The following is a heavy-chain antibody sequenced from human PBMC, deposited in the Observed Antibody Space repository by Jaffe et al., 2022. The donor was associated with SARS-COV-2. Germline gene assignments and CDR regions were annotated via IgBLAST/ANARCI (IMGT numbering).Heavy chain of an antibody. CDR3: AKVGRSGSDYGYYFED. J-gene: IGHJ4*02. CDR2: ISWNSGVV. V-gene: IGHV3-9*01. CDR1: GFTFGDYA. Sequence: EVQLVESGGGLVQPGRSLRLSCAASGFTFGDYAMHWVRQAPGKGLEWVAGISWNSGVVGYADSVKGRFTISRDNAKNSLNLQMNSLRAEDTALYYCAKVGRSGSDYGYYFEDWGQGTLVTVSS. D-gene: IGHD5-12*01.